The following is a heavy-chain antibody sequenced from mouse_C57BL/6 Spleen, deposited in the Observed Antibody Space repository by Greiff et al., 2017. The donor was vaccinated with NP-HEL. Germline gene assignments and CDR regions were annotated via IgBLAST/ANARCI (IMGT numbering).Heavy chain of an antibody. V-gene: IGHV1-19*01. D-gene: IGHD2-1*01. Sequence: VQLQQSGPVLVKPGASVKMSCKASGYTFTDYYMHWVKQSHGKSLEWIGVINPYNGGTSYNQKFQGKATLTVDKSSSTAYMELNSLTSEDSAVYYCARPGDYGNYERFAYWGQGTLVTVSA. J-gene: IGHJ3*01. CDR2: INPYNGGT. CDR3: ARPGDYGNYERFAY. CDR1: GYTFTDYY.